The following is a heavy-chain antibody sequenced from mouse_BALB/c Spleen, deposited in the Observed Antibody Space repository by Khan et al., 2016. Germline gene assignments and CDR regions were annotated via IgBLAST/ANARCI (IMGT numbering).Heavy chain of an antibody. J-gene: IGHJ4*01. CDR2: IYPSDTHA. D-gene: IGHD1-1*01. CDR3: TRSITTVESYYYALNY. V-gene: IGHV1-69*02. Sequence: QVQLQQPGAALVRPGASVKLSCKASGYTFTNYWINWVKQRPGQGLEWIGNIYPSDTHANYNQKFKDKATLTVDRSSSTAYMHLISPTSEDSAVXDCTRSITTVESYYYALNYWGQGTSVTVSS. CDR1: GYTFTNYW.